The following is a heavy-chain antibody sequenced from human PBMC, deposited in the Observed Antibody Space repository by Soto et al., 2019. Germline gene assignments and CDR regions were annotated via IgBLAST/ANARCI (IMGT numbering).Heavy chain of an antibody. J-gene: IGHJ5*02. V-gene: IGHV2-5*02. CDR3: AYRPRSGWYPYNWFDP. CDR2: IYWDDDQ. CDR1: GFSLSTTGVA. Sequence: QITLKESGPTLVKPTETLTLTCTFSGFSLSTTGVAVAWIRQPPGKALEWLALIYWDDDQRYSPSLKNRLTITKDTSKKQVVLTMINMDPVDTATYYCAYRPRSGWYPYNWFDPWGQGTLVTVSS. D-gene: IGHD6-19*01.